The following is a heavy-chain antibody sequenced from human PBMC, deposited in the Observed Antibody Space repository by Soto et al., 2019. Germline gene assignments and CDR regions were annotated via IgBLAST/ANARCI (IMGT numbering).Heavy chain of an antibody. CDR2: MRDTGRT. CDR3: ARDDYGLDA. Sequence: GGSLRLSCAVSGFTVDSNYMSWVRQAPGKGLEWVAVMRDTGRTNYADFVEGRFTISRDDSKNMVFLQMNSLRAGDTAVYYCARDDYGLDAWGQGTTVTVSS. CDR1: GFTVDSNY. J-gene: IGHJ6*02. V-gene: IGHV3-53*01.